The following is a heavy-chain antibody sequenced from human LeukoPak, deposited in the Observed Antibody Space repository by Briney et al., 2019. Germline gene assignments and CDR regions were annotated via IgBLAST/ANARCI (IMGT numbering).Heavy chain of an antibody. Sequence: GGSLRLSCAASGFTFSSYEMNRVRQAPGKGLEWVSYISSSGSTIYYADSVKGRFTISRDNAKNTLHLQMNSLRAEDTAVYYCARGGYYGSGRYYFDSWGQGTLVTVSS. CDR2: ISSSGSTI. CDR1: GFTFSSYE. V-gene: IGHV3-48*03. CDR3: ARGGYYGSGRYYFDS. J-gene: IGHJ4*02. D-gene: IGHD3-3*01.